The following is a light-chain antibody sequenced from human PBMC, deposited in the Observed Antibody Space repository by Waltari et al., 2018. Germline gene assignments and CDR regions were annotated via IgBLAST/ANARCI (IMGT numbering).Light chain of an antibody. CDR3: SSFSGTATEVI. CDR2: DVT. V-gene: IGLV2-14*03. CDR1: RSDIGGYYF. J-gene: IGLJ2*01. Sequence: QSALTQPASVSGSPGQSITIPCLGTRSDIGGYYFVSWYQQHPENLPKLLIHDVTNRPSGISDRFSGSKSGNTAALTISGLQAEDEADYYCSSFSGTATEVIFGGGTRLTVL.